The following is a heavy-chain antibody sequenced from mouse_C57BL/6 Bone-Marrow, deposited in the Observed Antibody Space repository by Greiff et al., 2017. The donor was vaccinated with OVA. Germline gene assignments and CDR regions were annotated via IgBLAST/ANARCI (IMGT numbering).Heavy chain of an antibody. J-gene: IGHJ2*01. CDR3: ARKSNDYFDY. D-gene: IGHD2-5*01. CDR1: GYTFTSYW. CDR2: IDPNRGGT. Sequence: QVQLQQPGAELVKPGASVKLSCKASGYTFTSYWMHWVKQRPGRGLEWIGRIDPNRGGTKYNEKFKSKATLTVDKPYSTAYLQLSSLTSEDSAVYYCARKSNDYFDYGGQGTTLTVSS. V-gene: IGHV1-72*01.